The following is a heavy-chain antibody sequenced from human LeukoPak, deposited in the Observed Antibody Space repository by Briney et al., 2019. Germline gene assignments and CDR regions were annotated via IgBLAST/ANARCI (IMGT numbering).Heavy chain of an antibody. CDR2: ISSPADTI. Sequence: GGSLRLSCAASGFTFSTYVMAWVRQTPGKGLEWVSVISSPADTIYYADFVRGRFTISRDNSKYTLYLHLNSLRVDDTAVCYCARAPSHRGFDYWGQGTLVTVSS. J-gene: IGHJ4*02. CDR1: GFTFSTYV. V-gene: IGHV3-23*01. CDR3: ARAPSHRGFDY.